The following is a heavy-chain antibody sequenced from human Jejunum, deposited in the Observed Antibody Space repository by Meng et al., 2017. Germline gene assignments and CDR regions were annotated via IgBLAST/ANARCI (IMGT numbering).Heavy chain of an antibody. D-gene: IGHD4-23*01. V-gene: IGHV3-48*04. CDR1: GFTFSNYG. Sequence: GESLKISCVASGFTFSNYGFHWVRQAPGKGLEWLSYISGSGDLIYYADSVRGRFTISRDNAKGSLYLQMNSLRADDTAVYYCARDGNYGGNHDYWGQGTRVTGYS. CDR3: ARDGNYGGNHDY. J-gene: IGHJ4*02. CDR2: ISGSGDLI.